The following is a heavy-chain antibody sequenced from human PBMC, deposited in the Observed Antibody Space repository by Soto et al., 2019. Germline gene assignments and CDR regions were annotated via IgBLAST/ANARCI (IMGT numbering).Heavy chain of an antibody. Sequence: ESGGGLVQPGGSLRLSCAASGFTFSSYWMSWVRQAPGKGLEWVANIKQDGSEKYYVDSVKGRFTISRDNAKNSLYLQMNSLRAEDTAVYYCARVYSSGWYVFGAFDIWGQGTMVTVSS. CDR2: IKQDGSEK. CDR1: GFTFSSYW. V-gene: IGHV3-7*01. CDR3: ARVYSSGWYVFGAFDI. J-gene: IGHJ3*02. D-gene: IGHD6-19*01.